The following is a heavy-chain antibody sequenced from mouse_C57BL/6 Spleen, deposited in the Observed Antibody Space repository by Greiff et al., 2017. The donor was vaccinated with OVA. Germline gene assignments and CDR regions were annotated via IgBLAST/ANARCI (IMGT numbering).Heavy chain of an antibody. Sequence: DVHLVESGGGLVKPGGSLKLSCAASGFTFSDYGMHWVRQAPEKGLEWVAYISSGSSTIYYADTVKGRFTISRDNAKNTLFLQLNSVRSEDTAMYYCARGNWDGYFDCWGQGTTRTVSS. CDR1: GFTFSDYG. CDR3: ARGNWDGYFDC. D-gene: IGHD4-1*01. J-gene: IGHJ2*01. CDR2: ISSGSSTI. V-gene: IGHV5-17*01.